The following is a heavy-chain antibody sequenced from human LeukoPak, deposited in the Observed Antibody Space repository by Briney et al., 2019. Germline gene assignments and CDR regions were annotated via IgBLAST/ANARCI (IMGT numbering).Heavy chain of an antibody. V-gene: IGHV4-4*07. CDR1: GGSISSYN. CDR3: ARGLITMIRGAFDI. D-gene: IGHD3-22*01. Sequence: SETLSLTCTVSGGSISSYNWSWIRQPPREGLEWSLRIYTSGSTNYNPSLKRRVTMSVDTSKNQFSLKLSSVTAPDTVVYYCARGLITMIRGAFDIWGQGTMVTVSS. CDR2: IYTSGST. J-gene: IGHJ3*02.